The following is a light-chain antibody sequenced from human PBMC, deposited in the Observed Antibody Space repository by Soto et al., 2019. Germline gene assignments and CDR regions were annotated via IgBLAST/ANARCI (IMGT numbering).Light chain of an antibody. CDR1: QTISSW. CDR2: KAS. V-gene: IGKV1-5*03. CDR3: QQYSSYWT. Sequence: DIQMTQSPSTLCGSVGDRVTITCRASQTISSWLAWYQQKPGKAPKLLIYKASTLKSGVPSRFSGSGSGTEFTLTISSLQPDDFATYYCQQYSSYWTFAQGTKVDI. J-gene: IGKJ1*01.